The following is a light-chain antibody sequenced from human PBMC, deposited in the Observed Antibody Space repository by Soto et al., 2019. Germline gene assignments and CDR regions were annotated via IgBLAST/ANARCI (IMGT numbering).Light chain of an antibody. CDR1: QSVSSY. Sequence: EIVLAHSPGTLSVSPWEKATLSCRASQSVSSYLASYQQKPGQARRLLIYDASNRATGIPARFSGSGSGTDFTLTISSLEPEDFAVYYCQQRSNWPPVVTFGGGTKVDIK. V-gene: IGKV3-11*01. CDR2: DAS. J-gene: IGKJ4*01. CDR3: QQRSNWPPVVT.